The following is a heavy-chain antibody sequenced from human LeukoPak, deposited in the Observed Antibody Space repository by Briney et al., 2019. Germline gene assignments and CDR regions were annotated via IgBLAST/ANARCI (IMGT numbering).Heavy chain of an antibody. V-gene: IGHV4-34*01. CDR1: GGSFSGYY. D-gene: IGHD3-10*01. CDR3: ARALWFGELSHFDY. CDR2: INHSGST. J-gene: IGHJ4*02. Sequence: SETLSLTCAVYGGSFSGYYWSWIRQPPGKGLEWIGEINHSGSTNYNPSLKSRVTISVDTSKNQFSLKLSSVTAADTAVYYCARALWFGELSHFDYWAREPWSPSPQ.